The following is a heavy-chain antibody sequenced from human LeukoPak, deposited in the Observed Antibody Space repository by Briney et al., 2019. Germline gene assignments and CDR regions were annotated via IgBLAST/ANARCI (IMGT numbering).Heavy chain of an antibody. J-gene: IGHJ3*02. CDR3: AKDYRYCTSTSCYGDDAFDI. V-gene: IGHV3-23*01. CDR2: ISGSGVST. CDR1: GFTFSSYA. Sequence: GGSLRLSCAASGFTFSSYAMTWVRQAPGKGLEWVSVISGSGVSTYYADSVKGRFTISRDNSKNTLYLQMSSLRAEDTAVYYCAKDYRYCTSTSCYGDDAFDIWGQGTMVTVSS. D-gene: IGHD2-2*01.